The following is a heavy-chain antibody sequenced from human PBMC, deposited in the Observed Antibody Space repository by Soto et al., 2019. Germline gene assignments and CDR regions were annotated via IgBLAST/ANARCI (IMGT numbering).Heavy chain of an antibody. CDR3: ARDLNYDSSGYYPEAFDI. J-gene: IGHJ3*02. CDR1: GFTFSSYW. Sequence: EVQLVESGGGLVQPGGSLRLSCAASGFTFSSYWMHWVRQAPGKGLVWVSRINSDGSSTSYADSVKGRFTISRDNAKNTLYLQMNSLRAEDTAVYYCARDLNYDSSGYYPEAFDIWGQGTMVTVSS. CDR2: INSDGSST. V-gene: IGHV3-74*01. D-gene: IGHD3-22*01.